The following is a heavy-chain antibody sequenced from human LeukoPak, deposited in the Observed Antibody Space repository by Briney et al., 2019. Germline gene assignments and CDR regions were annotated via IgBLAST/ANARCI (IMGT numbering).Heavy chain of an antibody. D-gene: IGHD1-14*01. CDR1: GLTVSSND. CDR3: TRSGPPDPY. V-gene: IGHV3-53*01. Sequence: GGSLRLSCAASGLTVSSNDMSWDRQAPGKGLEWVSVFYSGGSAYYADSVKGRFTISRDNSKNTLFLQMNSLRAEDTAIYYCTRSGPPDPYWGQGTMVTVSS. J-gene: IGHJ3*01. CDR2: FYSGGSA.